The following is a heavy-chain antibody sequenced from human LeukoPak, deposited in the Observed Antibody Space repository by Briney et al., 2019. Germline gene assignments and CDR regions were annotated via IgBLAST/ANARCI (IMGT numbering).Heavy chain of an antibody. CDR3: AKDRSPEYDYWTGYLHGGFDY. V-gene: IGHV3-30-3*01. D-gene: IGHD5-12*01. CDR2: ISYDGSNK. Sequence: GGSLRLSCAASGFTFSSYAMHWVRQAPGKGLEWVAVISYDGSNKYYADSVKGRFTISRDNSKNTLYLQMNSLRTEDTALYYCAKDRSPEYDYWTGYLHGGFDYWGQGTLVTVSS. J-gene: IGHJ4*02. CDR1: GFTFSSYA.